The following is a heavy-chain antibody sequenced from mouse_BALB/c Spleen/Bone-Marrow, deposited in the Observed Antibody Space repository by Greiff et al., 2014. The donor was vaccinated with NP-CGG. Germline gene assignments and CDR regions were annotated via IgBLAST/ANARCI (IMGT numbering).Heavy chain of an antibody. CDR2: ISSGGSNT. Sequence: EVMLVESGGDLVKPGGPLKLSCAASGFTFSSYGMSWGRQTPDKRLEWVATISSGGSNTYYPDSVKGRFTISRDNAKNTLYLQMSSLKSEDTAMYYCARHQRYYAMDYWGQGTSVTVSS. CDR3: ARHQRYYAMDY. CDR1: GFTFSSYG. J-gene: IGHJ4*01. V-gene: IGHV5-6*01.